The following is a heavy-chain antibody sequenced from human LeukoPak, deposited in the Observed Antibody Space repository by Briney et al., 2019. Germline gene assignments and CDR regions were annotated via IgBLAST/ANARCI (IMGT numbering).Heavy chain of an antibody. D-gene: IGHD3-22*01. CDR2: ISGSGGST. V-gene: IGHV3-23*01. CDR3: ASPIFYYDSSGYYFDY. J-gene: IGHJ4*02. CDR1: GFTFSSYA. Sequence: GGSLRLSCAASGFTFSSYAMSWVRQAPGKGLEWVSAISGSGGSTYYADSVKGRFTISRDNPKNTLYLQMNSLRAEDTAVYYCASPIFYYDSSGYYFDYWGQGTLVTVSS.